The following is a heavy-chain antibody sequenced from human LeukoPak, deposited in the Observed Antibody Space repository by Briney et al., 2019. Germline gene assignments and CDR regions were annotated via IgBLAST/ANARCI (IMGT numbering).Heavy chain of an antibody. D-gene: IGHD1-1*01. CDR3: ARDDTTGTAYFDY. CDR1: GFTFSSYS. CDR2: ISSSSSYI. J-gene: IGHJ4*02. V-gene: IGHV3-21*01. Sequence: PGGSLRLSCAASGFTFSSYSMNWVRQAPGKGPEWVSSISSSSSYIYYADSVKGRFTISRDNAKNSLYLQMNSLRAEDTAVYYCARDDTTGTAYFDYWGQGTLVTVSS.